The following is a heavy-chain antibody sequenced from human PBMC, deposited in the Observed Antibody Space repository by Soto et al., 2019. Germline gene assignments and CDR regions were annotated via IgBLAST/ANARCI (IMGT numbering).Heavy chain of an antibody. CDR1: GYSFTSYW. CDR2: IDPSDSYT. V-gene: IGHV5-10-1*01. Sequence: PGESLKISCKGSGYSFTSYWISWVRQMPGKGLEWMGRIDPSDSYTNYSPSFRGHVTISADKSISTAYLQWSSLKASDTAMYYCARHPYYYYGMDVWGQGTTVTVYS. J-gene: IGHJ6*02. CDR3: ARHPYYYYGMDV.